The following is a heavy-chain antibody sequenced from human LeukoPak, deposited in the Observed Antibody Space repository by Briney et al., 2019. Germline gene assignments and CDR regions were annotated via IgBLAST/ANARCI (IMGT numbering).Heavy chain of an antibody. V-gene: IGHV1-18*01. CDR2: ISAYNGNT. CDR3: ARDRGTIVGATHPPGY. Sequence: ASVRVSCKASGYTFTSYGISWVRQAPGQGLEWMGWISAYNGNTNYAQKLQGRVTMTTDTSTSTAYMELRSLRSDDTAVYYCARDRGTIVGATHPPGYWGQGTLVTVSS. D-gene: IGHD1-26*01. J-gene: IGHJ4*02. CDR1: GYTFTSYG.